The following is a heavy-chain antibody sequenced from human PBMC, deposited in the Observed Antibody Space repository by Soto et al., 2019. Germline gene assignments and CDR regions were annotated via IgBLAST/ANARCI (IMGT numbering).Heavy chain of an antibody. D-gene: IGHD3-9*01. CDR1: GFSFSTSGVN. CDR2: IFWDDDK. J-gene: IGHJ4*02. CDR3: AHSRTGQYDY. V-gene: IGHV2-5*02. Sequence: QITLKESGPTLVKPTQTLTLTCSFSGFSFSTSGVNVGWIRQPPGKALEWLTLIFWDDDKWYSPSLKSRLTLTKDTPKNQVVLTMTNMDPVDTGTYYCAHSRTGQYDYWGQGTLVTVSS.